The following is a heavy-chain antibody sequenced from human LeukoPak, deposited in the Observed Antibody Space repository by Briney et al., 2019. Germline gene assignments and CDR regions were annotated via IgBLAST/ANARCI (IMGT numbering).Heavy chain of an antibody. V-gene: IGHV3-64*02. Sequence: GGSLRLSCAASGFTVSSNYMSWVRQAPGRGLEYVSAITSSGNNIFYADSVKGRFTISRDNSKNTLYLQMGSLRAEDMAVYYCTRGPGYDYVWGSFRADYWGQGTLVTVSS. J-gene: IGHJ4*02. D-gene: IGHD3-16*02. CDR1: GFTVSSNY. CDR3: TRGPGYDYVWGSFRADY. CDR2: ITSSGNNI.